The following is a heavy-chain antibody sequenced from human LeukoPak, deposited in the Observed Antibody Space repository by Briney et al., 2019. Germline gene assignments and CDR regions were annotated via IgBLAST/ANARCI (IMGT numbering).Heavy chain of an antibody. D-gene: IGHD3-22*01. CDR2: IYTSGST. Sequence: PSETLSLTCTVSGGSISSGSYYWSWIRQPAGKGLEWIGRIYTSGSTNYNPSLKSRVTMSVDTSKNQFSLKLSSVTAADTAVYYCARVGSSGYFYYMDVWGKGTTVTISS. J-gene: IGHJ6*03. V-gene: IGHV4-61*02. CDR3: ARVGSSGYFYYMDV. CDR1: GGSISSGSYY.